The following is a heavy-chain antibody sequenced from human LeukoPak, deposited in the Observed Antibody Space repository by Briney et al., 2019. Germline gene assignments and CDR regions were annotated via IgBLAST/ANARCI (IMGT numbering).Heavy chain of an antibody. Sequence: ASVKVSCKASGYTFTSYGISWVRQAPGQGLEWMGWISAYNGNTNYAQKLQGRVTMTTDTSTSTAYMELRSLRSDDTAVYYCARVYPALEMYYFDYWGQGTLVTVSS. D-gene: IGHD1-1*01. CDR1: GYTFTSYG. CDR3: ARVYPALEMYYFDY. CDR2: ISAYNGNT. V-gene: IGHV1-18*01. J-gene: IGHJ4*02.